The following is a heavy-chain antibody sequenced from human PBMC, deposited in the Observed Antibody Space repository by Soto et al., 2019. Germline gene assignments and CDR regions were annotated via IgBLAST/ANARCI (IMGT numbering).Heavy chain of an antibody. J-gene: IGHJ4*02. Sequence: QVQLQESGPGLVKPSETLSLTCTVSGGSINSFYWSWIRQPPGKGLEWIGSIFYRGSTNYNPSLKTRVTISIGPSRTQVSLRLSPVTAAETALFYRARLPDQIGRDSLGQGTLVTVSS. CDR3: ARLPDQIGRDS. V-gene: IGHV4-59*08. CDR2: IFYRGST. D-gene: IGHD2-21*01. CDR1: GGSINSFY.